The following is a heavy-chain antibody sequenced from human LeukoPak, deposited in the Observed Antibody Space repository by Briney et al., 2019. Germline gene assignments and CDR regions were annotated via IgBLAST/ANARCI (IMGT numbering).Heavy chain of an antibody. Sequence: GSLRLSCAASGFTVRNNYMSWVRQPPGKALEWIGNIFYSGSTYYSPSLKSRVTISLDTSRNQFSLKLNSVTAADTAVYYCAKSNGYGLIDIWGQGTMVTVSS. D-gene: IGHD3-10*01. CDR2: IFYSGST. CDR3: AKSNGYGLIDI. CDR1: GFTVRNNY. V-gene: IGHV4-59*02. J-gene: IGHJ3*02.